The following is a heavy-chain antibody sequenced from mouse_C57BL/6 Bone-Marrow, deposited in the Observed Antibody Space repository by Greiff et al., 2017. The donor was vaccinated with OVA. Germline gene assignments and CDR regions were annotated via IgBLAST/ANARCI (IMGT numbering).Heavy chain of an antibody. D-gene: IGHD4-1*01. CDR2: ISSGGDYI. J-gene: IGHJ2*01. CDR1: GFTFSSYA. CDR3: TRRDWDGAFDC. Sequence: SGEGLVKPGGSLKLSCAASGFTFSSYAMSWVRQTPEQRLEWVAYISSGGDYIYYADTVKGRFTISRDNASNTLYLQMSSLKSEDTAMDYCTRRDWDGAFDCWGQGTTLTVSS. V-gene: IGHV5-9-1*02.